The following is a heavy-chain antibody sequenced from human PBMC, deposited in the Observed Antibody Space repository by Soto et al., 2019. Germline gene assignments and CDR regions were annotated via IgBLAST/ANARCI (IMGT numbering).Heavy chain of an antibody. D-gene: IGHD3-10*01. CDR2: IYHSGST. V-gene: IGHV4-4*02. J-gene: IGHJ5*02. CDR1: GGSISSSNW. CDR3: ARTTRHTYYYGSGSPSLDP. Sequence: QVQLQESGPGLVKPSGTLSLTCAVSGGSISSSNWWSWVRQPPGKGLEWIGEIYHSGSTNYNPSLKSLVTISVDKSKNQFSLKLSSVTAAGTAVYYCARTTRHTYYYGSGSPSLDPWGQGTLVTVSS.